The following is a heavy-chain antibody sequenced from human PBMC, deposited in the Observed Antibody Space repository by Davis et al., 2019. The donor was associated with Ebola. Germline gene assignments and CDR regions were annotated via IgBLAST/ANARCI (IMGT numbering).Heavy chain of an antibody. D-gene: IGHD2-15*01. CDR3: ARESIVAVVAATNEYYYYGMDV. J-gene: IGHJ6*04. Sequence: ASVKVSCKASGYTFTNYYMHWVRQAPGQGLEWMGMINPNDGRTIYAQKFQGRVTMTRDTSTSTVYMELSSLRSEDTAVYYCARESIVAVVAATNEYYYYGMDVWGKGTTVTVSS. CDR1: GYTFTNYY. V-gene: IGHV1-46*01. CDR2: INPNDGRT.